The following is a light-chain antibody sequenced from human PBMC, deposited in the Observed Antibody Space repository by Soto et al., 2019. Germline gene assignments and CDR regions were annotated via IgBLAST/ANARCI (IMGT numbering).Light chain of an antibody. Sequence: DIQMTQSPFTLSASVGDRVTITCRASQSISNRLAWHQQKPGKAPKVLISDVSRLKSGVPSRFSGSGSGTDFTLTISSLQPEDFATYYCQQLNSYPPTFGQGTKVDIK. CDR2: DVS. CDR1: QSISNR. J-gene: IGKJ1*01. CDR3: QQLNSYPPT. V-gene: IGKV1-5*01.